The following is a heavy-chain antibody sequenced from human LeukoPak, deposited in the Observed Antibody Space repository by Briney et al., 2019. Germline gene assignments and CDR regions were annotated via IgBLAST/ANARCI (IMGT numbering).Heavy chain of an antibody. J-gene: IGHJ4*02. Sequence: SETLSVTCAVYGGSFSSYYWSFIRQPPGKGLEWIGYIYYSGSTNYNPSLKSRVTISVDTSKNQFSLKLSSVTAADTAVYYCARLYNSFPDYWGQGTLVTVSS. CDR3: ARLYNSFPDY. D-gene: IGHD5-24*01. CDR2: IYYSGST. V-gene: IGHV4-59*01. CDR1: GGSFSSYY.